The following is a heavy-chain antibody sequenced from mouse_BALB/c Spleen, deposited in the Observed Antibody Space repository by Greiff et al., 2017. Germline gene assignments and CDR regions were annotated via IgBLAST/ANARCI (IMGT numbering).Heavy chain of an antibody. D-gene: IGHD2-14*01. CDR1: GYSITSDYA. V-gene: IGHV3-2*02. CDR2: ISYSGST. J-gene: IGHJ3*01. CDR3: ALYYRYDGAWFAY. Sequence: VQLKESGPGLVKPSQSLSLTCTVTGYSITSDYAWNWIRQFPGNKLEWMGYISYSGSTSYNPSLKSRISITRDTSKNQFFLQLNSVTTEDTATYYCALYYRYDGAWFAYWGQGTLVTVSA.